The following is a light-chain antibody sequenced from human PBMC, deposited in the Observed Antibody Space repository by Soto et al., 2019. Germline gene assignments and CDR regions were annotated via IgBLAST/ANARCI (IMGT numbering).Light chain of an antibody. Sequence: QSVLTQPPSVSGAPGQRVTISCTGSSSNIGPGYDVHWYQQLPGTAPKLLIYSNTNRPSGVPDRFSGSRSGTSASLAISGLQAEDEAVYYCSSYASSGGHNYVFATGTKVTVL. CDR2: SNT. CDR1: SSNIGPGYD. J-gene: IGLJ1*01. CDR3: SSYASSGGHNYV. V-gene: IGLV1-40*01.